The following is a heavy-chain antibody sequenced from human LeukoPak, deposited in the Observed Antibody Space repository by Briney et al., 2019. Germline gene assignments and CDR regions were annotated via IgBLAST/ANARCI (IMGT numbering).Heavy chain of an antibody. CDR3: AKDTWELPSWDFDI. V-gene: IGHV3-30*02. D-gene: IGHD1-26*01. CDR1: GFTFSSYG. CDR2: IRYDGSNK. J-gene: IGHJ3*02. Sequence: PGGSLRLSCAASGFTFSSYGMHWVRQAPGKGLEWVAFIRYDGSNKYYADSVKGRFTISRDNSKNTLYLQMNSLRAEDTAVYYCAKDTWELPSWDFDIWRQGTMVTVSS.